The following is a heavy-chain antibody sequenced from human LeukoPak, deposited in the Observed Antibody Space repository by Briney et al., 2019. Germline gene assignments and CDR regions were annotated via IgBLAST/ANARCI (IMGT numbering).Heavy chain of an antibody. CDR1: GFTFSSYS. Sequence: GGSLRLSCAASGFTFSSYSMNWVRQAPGKGLEWVSSISSSSSYIYYADSVKGRFTISRDNAKNSLNLQMNSLRAEDTAVYYCARDRTYGSGSMVGYWGQGTLVTVSS. V-gene: IGHV3-21*01. J-gene: IGHJ4*02. D-gene: IGHD3-10*01. CDR2: ISSSSSYI. CDR3: ARDRTYGSGSMVGY.